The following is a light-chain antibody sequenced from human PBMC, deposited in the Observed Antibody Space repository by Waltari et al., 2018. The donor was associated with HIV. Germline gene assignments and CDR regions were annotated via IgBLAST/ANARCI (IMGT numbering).Light chain of an antibody. CDR1: NSYNH. J-gene: IGLJ2*01. CDR2: DVS. Sequence: QSALTQPASVSGSPGQSITISCTGTNSYNHLSWYHHHPGKAPKLLIYDVSERPSGVSNRFSGSKSGNTASLTISGLQAEDEADYYCCSYAGSSTLVFGGGTKLTVL. CDR3: CSYAGSSTLV. V-gene: IGLV2-23*02.